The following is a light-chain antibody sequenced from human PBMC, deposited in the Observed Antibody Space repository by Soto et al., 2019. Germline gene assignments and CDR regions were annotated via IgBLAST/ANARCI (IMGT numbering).Light chain of an antibody. CDR3: QQYGSSPPIT. V-gene: IGKV3-20*01. CDR1: QSVSNSY. J-gene: IGKJ5*01. CDR2: GAA. Sequence: EIVLTQSPGTLSLSPGERATLSCRASQSVSNSYLAWYQQKPGQSPRRLIYGAATRATGIPDRFSGSGSGTDFILTLSRLEPEDFAVYYCQQYGSSPPITFGRGTRLDIK.